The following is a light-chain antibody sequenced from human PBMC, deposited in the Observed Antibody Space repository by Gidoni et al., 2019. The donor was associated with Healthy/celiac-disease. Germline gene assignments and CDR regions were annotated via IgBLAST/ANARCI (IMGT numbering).Light chain of an antibody. CDR2: AAS. CDR3: QQRSNWPPLT. J-gene: IGKJ4*01. Sequence: EIMLTQSPATLSLSPGERATLSCRASQSVSSYLACYKQKPGQAPRLLIYAASNRATGIPARFSGSGSGTDFTLTISSLEPEDFAVYYCQQRSNWPPLTFGGGTKVEIK. V-gene: IGKV3-11*01. CDR1: QSVSSY.